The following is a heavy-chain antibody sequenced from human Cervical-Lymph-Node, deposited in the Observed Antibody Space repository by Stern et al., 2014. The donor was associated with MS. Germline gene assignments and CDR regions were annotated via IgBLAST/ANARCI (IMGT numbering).Heavy chain of an antibody. D-gene: IGHD1-7*01. J-gene: IGHJ4*02. CDR3: ARGNWNYEGMGY. CDR2: IWYDGNKK. CDR1: GFTFSNYG. V-gene: IGHV3-33*01. Sequence: VQLVESGGGVVQPGRSLRLSFAASGFTFSNYGMHWVRQAPGKGLEWLAVIWYDGNKKYYADAVKGRFTISRDNSKNTLFLQMSSRTAEDTALYYCARGNWNYEGMGYWGQGTLVTVSS.